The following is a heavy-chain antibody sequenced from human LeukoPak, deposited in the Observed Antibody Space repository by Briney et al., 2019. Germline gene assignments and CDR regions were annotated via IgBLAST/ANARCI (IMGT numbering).Heavy chain of an antibody. V-gene: IGHV6-1*01. CDR1: GDSVSSNSAA. Sequence: SQTLSLTCAISGDSVSSNSAAWNWIRQSPSKGLEWLGRTYYRSKWYNGYAVSVKSRVTINPDTSKNQFSLQLNSVTPEDTAEYYCARVFSSAYDTSFDYWGQGTLVTVSS. CDR2: TYYRSKWYN. CDR3: ARVFSSAYDTSFDY. J-gene: IGHJ4*02. D-gene: IGHD5-12*01.